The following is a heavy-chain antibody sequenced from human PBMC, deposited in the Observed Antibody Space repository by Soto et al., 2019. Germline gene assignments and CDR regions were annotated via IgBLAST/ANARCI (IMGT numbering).Heavy chain of an antibody. J-gene: IGHJ4*02. D-gene: IGHD6-19*01. CDR2: INSDGSST. CDR1: GFTFSSYW. CDR3: ARVQWLDYYFDY. Sequence: EVQLVESGGGLVQPGGSLRLSCAASGFTFSSYWMHWVRQAPGKGLVWVSRINSDGSSTSYADSVKGRFTISRDNAKNMLYLQMNSLRAEDTAVYYCARVQWLDYYFDYWGQGTLVTVSS. V-gene: IGHV3-74*01.